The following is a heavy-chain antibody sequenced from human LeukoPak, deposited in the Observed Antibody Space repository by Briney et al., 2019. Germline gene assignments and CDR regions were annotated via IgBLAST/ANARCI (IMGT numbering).Heavy chain of an antibody. Sequence: GGSLRLSCAASGFTFIDYDMHWVRQDIGKGLEWVSAIGIRGDTHYSGSVKGRFTISRENAERSLYLQMNSLRAEDTAVYYCARGGIQVSGIDEFDYWGQGTLVTVSS. J-gene: IGHJ4*02. CDR2: IGIRGDT. CDR3: ARGGIQVSGIDEFDY. V-gene: IGHV3-13*01. CDR1: GFTFIDYD. D-gene: IGHD6-19*01.